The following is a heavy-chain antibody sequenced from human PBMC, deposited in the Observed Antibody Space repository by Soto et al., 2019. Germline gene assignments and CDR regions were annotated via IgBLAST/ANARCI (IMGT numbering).Heavy chain of an antibody. CDR3: AKDLIIRAYMSGVVGY. CDR1: GFTFSSYA. D-gene: IGHD3-10*02. CDR2: ISGSGGST. Sequence: PGGSLRLSCAASGFTFSSYAMSWVRQAPGKGLEWVSAISGSGGSTYYADSVKGRFTISRDNSKNTLYLQMNSLRAEDTAVYYCAKDLIIRAYMSGVVGYWGQGTRVTVSS. V-gene: IGHV3-23*01. J-gene: IGHJ4*02.